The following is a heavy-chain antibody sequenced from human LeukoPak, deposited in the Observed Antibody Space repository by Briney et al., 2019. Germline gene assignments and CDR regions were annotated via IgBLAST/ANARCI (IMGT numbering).Heavy chain of an antibody. J-gene: IGHJ6*03. V-gene: IGHV1-2*02. CDR3: ARNPSITGATENYYYYYMDV. CDR2: INPNSGGT. CDR1: GYTFTGYY. D-gene: IGHD1-7*01. Sequence: ASVKVSCKASGYTFTGYYMHWVRQAPGQGGEWMGWINPNSGGTNYAQKFQGRGTMTRDTSISTAYMELSRLRSDDTAVYYCARNPSITGATENYYYYYMDVWGKGTTVTVSS.